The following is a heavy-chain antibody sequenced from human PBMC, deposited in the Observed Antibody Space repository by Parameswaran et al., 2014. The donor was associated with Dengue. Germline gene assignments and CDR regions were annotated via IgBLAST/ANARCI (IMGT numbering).Heavy chain of an antibody. Sequence: WIRQSPSRGLEWLGRTYYRSKWSNNYAVSVKSRITINPDTSENQFSLQLNSVTPDDTAVYYCARGDGVGAFDIWGQGTMVTVSS. V-gene: IGHV6-1*01. J-gene: IGHJ3*02. CDR2: TYYRSKWSN. CDR3: ARGDGVGAFDI. D-gene: IGHD1-26*01.